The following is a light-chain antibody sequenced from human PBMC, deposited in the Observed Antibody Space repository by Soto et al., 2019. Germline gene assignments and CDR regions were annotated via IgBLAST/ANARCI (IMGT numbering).Light chain of an antibody. Sequence: QSVLPPPASVSGSPGQSITISCTGTSSDVGGYNYVSWYQQHPGKAPKLMIYEVTSRPSGVSNRFSASKSGNTASLSISGLQAEDEADYYCSSYTSTSTYVFGAGTKVTVL. J-gene: IGLJ1*01. V-gene: IGLV2-14*01. CDR1: SSDVGGYNY. CDR3: SSYTSTSTYV. CDR2: EVT.